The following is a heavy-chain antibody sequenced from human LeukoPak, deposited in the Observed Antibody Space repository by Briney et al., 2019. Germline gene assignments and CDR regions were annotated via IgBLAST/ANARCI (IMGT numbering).Heavy chain of an antibody. D-gene: IGHD6-19*01. Sequence: SQTLLLTCAISGDSVSSNSAAWNWIRQSPARGLEWLGRTYYRSKWHNDYAPSVKSRITINPDTSKNQVSLQLNSVTPEDTAVYYCTRSDCSSGRCPGFDNWGQGTLVTVSS. V-gene: IGHV6-1*01. CDR3: TRSDCSSGRCPGFDN. J-gene: IGHJ4*02. CDR2: TYYRSKWHN. CDR1: GDSVSSNSAA.